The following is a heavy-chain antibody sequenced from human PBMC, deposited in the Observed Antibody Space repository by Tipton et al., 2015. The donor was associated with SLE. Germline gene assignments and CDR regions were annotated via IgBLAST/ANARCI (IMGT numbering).Heavy chain of an antibody. CDR2: IYSSGNT. V-gene: IGHV4-39*01. J-gene: IGHJ2*01. D-gene: IGHD2-15*01. CDR3: ATCSGGRCYSVYWYFDL. Sequence: TLSLTCTVSGGSISSTSYYWAWIRQPPGKGLEWIGNIYSSGNTHDNPSLKSRVTISVDTSKNQFSLKLSSVTAADTAVYYCATCSGGRCYSVYWYFDLWGRGTLVTVSS. CDR1: GGSISSTSYY.